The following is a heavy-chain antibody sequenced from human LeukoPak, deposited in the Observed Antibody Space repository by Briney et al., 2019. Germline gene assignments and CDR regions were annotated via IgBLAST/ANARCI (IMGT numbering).Heavy chain of an antibody. Sequence: PGGSLRLSCAASGFTFSSYAMSWVRQAPGKGLEWVSAISGSGGSTYYADSVKGRFTISRDNSKNTLYLQMNSLRAEDTAVYYCAKKIDYPPSITMIVVVITKSTPWRDYYGMDVWGQGTTVTVSS. V-gene: IGHV3-23*01. D-gene: IGHD3-22*01. CDR1: GFTFSSYA. CDR3: AKKIDYPPSITMIVVVITKSTPWRDYYGMDV. J-gene: IGHJ6*02. CDR2: ISGSGGST.